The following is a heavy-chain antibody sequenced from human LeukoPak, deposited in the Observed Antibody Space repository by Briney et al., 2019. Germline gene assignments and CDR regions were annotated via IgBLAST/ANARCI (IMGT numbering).Heavy chain of an antibody. V-gene: IGHV3-33*08. J-gene: IGHJ4*02. Sequence: AGGSLRLSCAASGFTFSSYAMSWVRQAPGKGLEWVAVIWYDGSNKYYADSVKGRFTISRDNSKNTLYLQMNSLRAEDTAVYYCARPSRRRVWGSYLDYWGQGTLVTVSS. CDR1: GFTFSSYA. CDR3: ARPSRRRVWGSYLDY. D-gene: IGHD3-16*02. CDR2: IWYDGSNK.